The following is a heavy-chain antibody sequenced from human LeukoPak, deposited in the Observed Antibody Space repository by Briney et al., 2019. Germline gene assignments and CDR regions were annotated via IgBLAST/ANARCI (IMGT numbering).Heavy chain of an antibody. J-gene: IGHJ4*02. CDR1: GYSISSGYY. CDR3: ARERYYDSSGLDY. CDR2: IYHSGST. Sequence: SETLSLTCTVSGYSISSGYYWGWIRQPPGKGLEWIGSIYHSGSTYYNPSLKSRVTISVDTSKNQFSLKLSSVTAADTAVYYCARERYYDSSGLDYWGQGTLVTVSS. D-gene: IGHD3-22*01. V-gene: IGHV4-38-2*02.